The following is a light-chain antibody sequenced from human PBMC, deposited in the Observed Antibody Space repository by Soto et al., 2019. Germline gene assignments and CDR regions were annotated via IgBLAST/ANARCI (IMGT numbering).Light chain of an antibody. J-gene: IGLJ1*01. CDR2: DVT. Sequence: QSVLTQPRSVSGSPGQSVTISCTGTSSDVGDYIYVSWYQQHPGKAPKLMIYDVTKRPSGVPDRFSGSKSGNTASLTISGLKAEDEADYYCCSYAGSYTYVFGTGTKVTVL. V-gene: IGLV2-11*01. CDR1: SSDVGDYIY. CDR3: CSYAGSYTYV.